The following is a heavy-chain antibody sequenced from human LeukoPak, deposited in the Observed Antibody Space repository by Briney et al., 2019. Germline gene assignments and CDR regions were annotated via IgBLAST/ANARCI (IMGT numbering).Heavy chain of an antibody. D-gene: IGHD1-26*01. V-gene: IGHV5-51*01. J-gene: IGHJ4*02. CDR1: GYSFTSYW. CDR2: IYPGDSDT. Sequence: GESVKISCKGSGYSFTSYWIGWVRQMPGKGLEWMGIIYPGDSDTRYSPSFQGQVTISADKSISTAYLQWSSLKASDTAMYYCARLSFSGSYPSALGYWGQGTLVTVTS. CDR3: ARLSFSGSYPSALGY.